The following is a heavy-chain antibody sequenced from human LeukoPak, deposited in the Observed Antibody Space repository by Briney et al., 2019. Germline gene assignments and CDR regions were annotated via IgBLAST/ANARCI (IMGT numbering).Heavy chain of an antibody. CDR1: GGTFSSYA. CDR2: IIPIFGTA. D-gene: IGHD6-13*01. J-gene: IGHJ4*02. CDR3: ARGLGEQPAQYYFDY. Sequence: ASVKVSCKASGGTFSSYAISWVRQAPGQGLEWMGGIIPIFGTANYAQKFQGRVTITTDESTSTAYMELSSLRSEDTAVYYCARGLGEQPAQYYFDYWGQGTLVTVSS. V-gene: IGHV1-69*05.